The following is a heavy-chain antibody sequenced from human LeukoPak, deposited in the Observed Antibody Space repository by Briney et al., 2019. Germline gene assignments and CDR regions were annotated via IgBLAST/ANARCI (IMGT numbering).Heavy chain of an antibody. V-gene: IGHV3-7*01. CDR3: ARAGVTNPLGETYWYFDL. D-gene: IGHD1-26*01. CDR2: IEKDGSAT. Sequence: PGGSLRLSCEASGFTFTTYSMTWVRQAPGKGLEWVAKIEKDGSATYYVDSMKGRFTVSRDNAANSLYLQMSNLGVEDTALYSCARAGVTNPLGETYWYFDLWGRGTLVTVSS. CDR1: GFTFTTYS. J-gene: IGHJ2*01.